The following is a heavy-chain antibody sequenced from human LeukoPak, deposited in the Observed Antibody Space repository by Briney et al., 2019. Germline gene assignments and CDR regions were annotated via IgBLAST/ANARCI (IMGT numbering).Heavy chain of an antibody. Sequence: GALRLSCGASGFTFSSYAMSWVRQAPGKGLEGVSAISGSGGSTYYADSVKGRFTISRDNSKNTLYLQMNSLRAEDTAVYYCAKHGYSYSPFDWGQGTLVTVSS. CDR2: ISGSGGST. CDR3: AKHGYSYSPFD. J-gene: IGHJ4*02. D-gene: IGHD5-18*01. CDR1: GFTFSSYA. V-gene: IGHV3-23*01.